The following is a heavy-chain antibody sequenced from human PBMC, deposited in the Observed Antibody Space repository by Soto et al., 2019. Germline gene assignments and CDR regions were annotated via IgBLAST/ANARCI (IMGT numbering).Heavy chain of an antibody. Sequence: GGSLRLSCAASGFTFSSYDMHWVRQAPGKGLEWVSAIGTAGDTYYPGSVKGRFTISRENAKNSLYLQMNSLRAEDTAVYYCARAKWLFFYDYWGQGTLVTVSS. D-gene: IGHD3-22*01. J-gene: IGHJ4*02. CDR2: IGTAGDT. CDR1: GFTFSSYD. CDR3: ARAKWLFFYDY. V-gene: IGHV3-13*01.